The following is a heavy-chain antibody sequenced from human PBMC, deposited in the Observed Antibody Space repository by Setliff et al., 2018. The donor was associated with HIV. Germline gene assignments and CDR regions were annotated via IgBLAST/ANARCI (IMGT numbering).Heavy chain of an antibody. V-gene: IGHV4-61*09. J-gene: IGHJ4*02. D-gene: IGHD3-3*02. CDR3: ARGLGNFVPDLIGYFDY. CDR1: GGSLNTGTYY. Sequence: PSETLSLTCTVSGGSLNTGTYYWSWIRQPAGKGLEWIGHIYITEDTDYNPSLKSRVTISVDTSKNQFSLRSEDTAIYYCARGLGNFVPDLIGYFDYWGQGTLVTVSS. CDR2: IYITEDT.